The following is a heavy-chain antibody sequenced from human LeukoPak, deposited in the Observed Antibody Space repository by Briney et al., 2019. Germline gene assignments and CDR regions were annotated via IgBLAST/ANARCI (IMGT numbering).Heavy chain of an antibody. V-gene: IGHV3-11*06. Sequence: PGGSLRLSCAASGFTFSDYYMSWIRQAPGKGLEWVSSITSGSSYIYYADSVEGRFTISRDNAKNSLYLQMNSLRAEDTAVYYCARDPYSGSYGNYYYYFMDVWGKGTTVTISS. CDR2: ITSGSSYI. CDR3: ARDPYSGSYGNYYYYFMDV. J-gene: IGHJ6*03. D-gene: IGHD1-26*01. CDR1: GFTFSDYY.